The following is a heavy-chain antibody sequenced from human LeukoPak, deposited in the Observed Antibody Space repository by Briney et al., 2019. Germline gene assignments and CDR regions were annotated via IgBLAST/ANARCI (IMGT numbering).Heavy chain of an antibody. Sequence: GGSLRLSCAASGFTFSSYGMHWVRQAPGKGLEWVAVVWYDGSDKYYADSVKGRFTISRDNSKNTLYLQMNSLRAEDTAVYYCARAGYYGSGSQDTFDYWGQGALVTVSS. D-gene: IGHD3-10*01. CDR1: GFTFSSYG. CDR2: VWYDGSDK. V-gene: IGHV3-33*01. J-gene: IGHJ4*02. CDR3: ARAGYYGSGSQDTFDY.